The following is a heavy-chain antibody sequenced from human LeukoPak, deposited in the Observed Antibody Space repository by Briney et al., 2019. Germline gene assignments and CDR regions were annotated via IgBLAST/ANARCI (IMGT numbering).Heavy chain of an antibody. D-gene: IGHD3-3*01. CDR2: ISGSGDNT. V-gene: IGHV3-23*01. CDR3: AKDLTYYDFWSGYGGTNAFDI. J-gene: IGHJ3*02. CDR1: GFTFSSYS. Sequence: GGSLRLSCAASGFTFSSYSMNWVRQAPGKGLEWVSTISGSGDNTYYADSVKGRFTISRDNSKNTLYLQMNSLRAEDTAVYYCAKDLTYYDFWSGYGGTNAFDIWGQGTVVTVSS.